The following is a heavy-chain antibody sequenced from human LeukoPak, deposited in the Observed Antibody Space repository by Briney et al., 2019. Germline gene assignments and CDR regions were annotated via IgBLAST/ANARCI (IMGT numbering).Heavy chain of an antibody. CDR2: ISAYSGNT. CDR3: ARDLVVRGLRPNWFDP. CDR1: GYTFTSYG. V-gene: IGHV1-18*01. J-gene: IGHJ5*02. D-gene: IGHD3-10*01. Sequence: ASVKVSCKASGYTFTSYGISWVRQAPGQGLEWMGWISAYSGNTNYAQKLQGRVTMTTDTSTSTAYMELRSLRSDDTAVYYCARDLVVRGLRPNWFDPWGQGTLVTVSS.